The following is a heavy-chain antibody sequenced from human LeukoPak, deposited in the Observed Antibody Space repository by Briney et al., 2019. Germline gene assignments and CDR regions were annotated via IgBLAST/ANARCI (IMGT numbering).Heavy chain of an antibody. V-gene: IGHV4-38-2*02. D-gene: IGHD6-13*01. J-gene: IGHJ4*02. CDR1: DYSISGGYY. Sequence: PSETLSLTCTASDYSISGGYYWGWIRQPPGKGLEWIGSIYYSGSTYYNPSLKTRVTISKDTSKNQFSLKLNSVTAADTAVYYCARGARSSSWYVPYYFDYWGQGTLVTVSS. CDR2: IYYSGST. CDR3: ARGARSSSWYVPYYFDY.